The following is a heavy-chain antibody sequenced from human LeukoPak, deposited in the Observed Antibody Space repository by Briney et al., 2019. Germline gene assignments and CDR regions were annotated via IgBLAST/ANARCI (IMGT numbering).Heavy chain of an antibody. V-gene: IGHV1-18*01. CDR1: QYSFSDYA. CDR3: AREQGWGAYCAGDCSQPSSFDY. CDR2: ISAYNGNT. J-gene: IGHJ4*02. D-gene: IGHD2-21*02. Sequence: GASVKVSCKASQYSFSDYAIHWVRQAPGQGLEWMAWISAYNGNTNYAQKFQDRVTLTTDTSTATVYMELRSLRSDDTAVYYCAREQGWGAYCAGDCSQPSSFDYWGQGTLVTVSS.